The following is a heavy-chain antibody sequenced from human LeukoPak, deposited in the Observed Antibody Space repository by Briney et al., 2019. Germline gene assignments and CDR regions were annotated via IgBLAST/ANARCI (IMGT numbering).Heavy chain of an antibody. CDR1: GFTFSTYA. D-gene: IGHD6-19*01. J-gene: IGHJ4*02. CDR3: AREQSGTRGWYTVDY. Sequence: GGSLRLSCAASGFTFSTYAITWVRQGPGKGLERVSAIRHDGDRTYYTDSVRGRFTTSRDNSKGTVYLQINSLRVEDTAVYYCAREQSGTRGWYTVDYWGQGTLVTVSS. CDR2: IRHDGDRT. V-gene: IGHV3-23*01.